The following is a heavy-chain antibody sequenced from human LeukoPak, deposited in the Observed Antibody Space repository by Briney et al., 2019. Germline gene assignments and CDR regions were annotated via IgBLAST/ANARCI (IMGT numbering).Heavy chain of an antibody. CDR3: AATYYYVSSGYFHFDY. J-gene: IGHJ4*02. CDR2: INPNSGGT. Sequence: GASVKVSCKASGYTFTDYYMHWVRQAPGQGLEWMGWINPNSGGTNYAQKFQGRVTMTRDTSISTAYMELSSLRSEDTAVYYCAATYYYVSSGYFHFDYWGQGTLVTVSS. CDR1: GYTFTDYY. V-gene: IGHV1-2*02. D-gene: IGHD3-22*01.